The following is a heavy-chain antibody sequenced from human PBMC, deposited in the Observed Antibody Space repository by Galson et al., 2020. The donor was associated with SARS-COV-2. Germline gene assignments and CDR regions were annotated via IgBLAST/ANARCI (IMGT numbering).Heavy chain of an antibody. V-gene: IGHV3-9*01. CDR3: AKALLTRWQQLDYYYYGMDV. CDR2: ISWNSGSI. CDR1: GFTFDDYA. D-gene: IGHD6-13*01. J-gene: IGHJ6*02. Sequence: TGGSLRLSCAASGFTFDDYAMHWVRQAPGKGLEWVSGISWNSGSIGYADSVKGRFTISRDNAKNSLYLQMNSLRAEDTALYYCAKALLTRWQQLDYYYYGMDVWGQGTTVTVSS.